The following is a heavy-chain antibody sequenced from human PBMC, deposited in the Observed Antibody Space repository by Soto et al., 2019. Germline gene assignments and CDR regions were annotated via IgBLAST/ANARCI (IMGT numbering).Heavy chain of an antibody. J-gene: IGHJ4*02. CDR3: AHLFDTSFDY. V-gene: IGHV3-74*01. D-gene: IGHD3-3*01. Sequence: GSLRLSCAAAGFTLNSFFMHWVRHAPGKGLMWVSRISNDGSSTTYADSVKGRFTISRDNARNTLYLQMNSLGADDTATYYCAHLFDTSFDYWGQGTLVTVSS. CDR2: ISNDGSST. CDR1: GFTLNSFF.